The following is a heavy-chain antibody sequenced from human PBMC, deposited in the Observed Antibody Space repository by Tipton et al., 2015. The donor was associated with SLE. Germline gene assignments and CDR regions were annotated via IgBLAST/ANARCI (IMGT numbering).Heavy chain of an antibody. V-gene: IGHV4-59*12. J-gene: IGHJ4*02. CDR3: ARAGYSSGWYGRGFDS. Sequence: TLSLTCTVSGGSISSYYWSWIRQPPGKGLEWIGYIYYSGSTNYNPSLKSRVTISVDTSKNQFSLNLTSVTAADTALYYCARAGYSSGWYGRGFDSWGQGTLVTVSS. D-gene: IGHD6-19*01. CDR1: GGSISSYY. CDR2: IYYSGST.